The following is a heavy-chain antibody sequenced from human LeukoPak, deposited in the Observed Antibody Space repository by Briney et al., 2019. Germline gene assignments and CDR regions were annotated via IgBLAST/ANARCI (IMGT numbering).Heavy chain of an antibody. D-gene: IGHD1-1*01. Sequence: PSETLSLTCSVSDGSINTYFWSWIRQPAGKGLEWIGRIDSSGTTSLNPSLKSRVTISQDKSRKQFSLKLSSVTAADTAVYCCATGGYSAWCDYWGHGTQVIVSS. CDR2: IDSSGTT. J-gene: IGHJ5*01. CDR1: DGSINTYF. CDR3: ATGGYSAWCDY. V-gene: IGHV4-4*07.